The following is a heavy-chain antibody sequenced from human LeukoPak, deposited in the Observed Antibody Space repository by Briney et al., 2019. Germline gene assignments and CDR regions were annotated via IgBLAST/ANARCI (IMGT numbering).Heavy chain of an antibody. V-gene: IGHV3-21*04. CDR2: ISSSSSYI. Sequence: TGGSLRLSCAASGFTFSSYSMNWVRQAPGKGLEWVSSISSSSSYIYYGDSVKGRFTISRDNAKNSLYLQMNSLRPDDTALYYCSTDPRLLMYWGHGTLVTVSS. CDR1: GFTFSSYS. D-gene: IGHD2-8*01. J-gene: IGHJ4*01. CDR3: STDPRLLMY.